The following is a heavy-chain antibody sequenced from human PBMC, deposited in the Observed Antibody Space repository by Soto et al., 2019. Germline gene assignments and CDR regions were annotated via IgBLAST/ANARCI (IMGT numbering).Heavy chain of an antibody. CDR2: ISDNGAAT. D-gene: IGHD6-19*01. CDR1: RFTFSSYA. J-gene: IGHJ5*02. V-gene: IGHV3-23*01. CDR3: AKDPQSSGWSYNWYDP. Sequence: EVQLLESGGALVQPGGSLRLSCKASRFTFSSYAMSWVRQAPGTGLEWVSTISDNGAATYYADSVRGRFTVSRDNSRDTLYLQMNSLRVEDTAIYYCAKDPQSSGWSYNWYDPWGQGTLVTVSS.